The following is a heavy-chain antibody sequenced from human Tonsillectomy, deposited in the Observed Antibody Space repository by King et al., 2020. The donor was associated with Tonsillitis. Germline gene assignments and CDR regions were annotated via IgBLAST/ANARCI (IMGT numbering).Heavy chain of an antibody. CDR2: INPHSGAT. CDR3: ARAPYYYDSSGYYGFFQH. Sequence: LVQSGAEVKKPGASVRVSCKASGYTFTAYNIHWVRQAPGQGLEWMGWINPHSGATNYAQKFQVRVTMTRDTSISTAYMELSRLRSDDTAVYYCARAPYYYDSSGYYGFFQHWGQGTLVTVSS. J-gene: IGHJ1*01. V-gene: IGHV1-2*02. CDR1: GYTFTAYN. D-gene: IGHD3-22*01.